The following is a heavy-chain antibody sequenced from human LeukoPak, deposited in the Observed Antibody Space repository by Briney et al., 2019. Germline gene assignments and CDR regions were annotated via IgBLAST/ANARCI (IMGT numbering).Heavy chain of an antibody. J-gene: IGHJ3*02. D-gene: IGHD3-10*01. CDR3: SRVHKAFDGARDTCDI. CDR1: GDSVSSNSAA. V-gene: IGHV6-1*01. CDR2: TYYRSKWYS. Sequence: SQTLSLTCAISGDSVSSNSAAWNRITQSPSRGLEWLGSTYYRSKWYSDYALSVKSRITINPDASKNQFSLQLNSVTPEDTAVYYCSRVHKAFDGARDTCDIWGQGTMVTVSS.